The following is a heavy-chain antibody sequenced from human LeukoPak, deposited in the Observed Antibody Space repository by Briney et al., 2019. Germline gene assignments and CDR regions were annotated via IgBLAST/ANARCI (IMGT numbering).Heavy chain of an antibody. J-gene: IGHJ4*02. CDR1: GGSISGYF. CDR3: ARVLWFGEFLLDY. Sequence: SETLSLTCAVYGGSISGYFWSWIRQPPGKGLEWIGYIYYSGSTNYNPSLKSRVTISVDTSKNQFSLKLSSVTAADTAVYYCARVLWFGEFLLDYWGQGTLVTVSS. D-gene: IGHD3-10*01. CDR2: IYYSGST. V-gene: IGHV4-59*01.